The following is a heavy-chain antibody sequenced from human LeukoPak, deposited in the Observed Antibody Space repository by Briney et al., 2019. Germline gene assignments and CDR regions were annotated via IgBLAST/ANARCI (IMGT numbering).Heavy chain of an antibody. CDR3: AKVLGGSYFFDY. D-gene: IGHD5-12*01. J-gene: IGHJ4*02. V-gene: IGHV3-23*01. CDR1: GFTFSTYA. Sequence: GGSLRLSCAASGFTFSTYAMGWVRQVPGNGLEWVSFIRASGDSTAYADSVRGRFTVSRDNSKNTLYLQMNSLRAEDTAVYSCAKVLGGSYFFDYWGQGTLVTVSP. CDR2: IRASGDST.